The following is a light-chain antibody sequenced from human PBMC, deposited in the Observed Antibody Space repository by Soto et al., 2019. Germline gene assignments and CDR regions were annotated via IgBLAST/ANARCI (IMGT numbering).Light chain of an antibody. CDR3: SSYTSSSTLGV. Sequence: QSALTQPASVSGSPGQSITISCTGTSSDVGVYNYVSWYQQHPGKAPKLMIYDVSNRPSGVSNRFSGSKSGNTASLTIYGLQAEDVADYYCSSYTSSSTLGVFGTGTKVTVL. CDR1: SSDVGVYNY. CDR2: DVS. J-gene: IGLJ1*01. V-gene: IGLV2-14*01.